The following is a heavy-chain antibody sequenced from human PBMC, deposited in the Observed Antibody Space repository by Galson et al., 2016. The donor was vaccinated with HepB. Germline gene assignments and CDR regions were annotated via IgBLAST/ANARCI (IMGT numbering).Heavy chain of an antibody. D-gene: IGHD2-2*01. Sequence: SETLSLTCAVYGGSFSGYYWSWIRQPPGKGLEWIGEIDHSGSTNYNPSLKSRVTISADTSKNQVSLMVTSVTAADTAVYYCARGRRVGHCNGTSCRNWFDPWGQGALVTVSS. CDR2: IDHSGST. CDR3: ARGRRVGHCNGTSCRNWFDP. J-gene: IGHJ5*02. CDR1: GGSFSGYY. V-gene: IGHV4-34*01.